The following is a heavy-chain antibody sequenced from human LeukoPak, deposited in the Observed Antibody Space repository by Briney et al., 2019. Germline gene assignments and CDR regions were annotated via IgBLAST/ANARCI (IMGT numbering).Heavy chain of an antibody. Sequence: PGGSLRLSCAASGFMLSSTWMHWVRHAPGKGLEWVSAISGSGGSTYYADSVKGRFTISRDNSKNTLYLQMNSLRAEDTAVYYCAKDFVGAMYYYWGQGTLVTVSS. D-gene: IGHD1-26*01. J-gene: IGHJ4*02. V-gene: IGHV3-23*01. CDR1: GFMLSSTW. CDR3: AKDFVGAMYYY. CDR2: ISGSGGST.